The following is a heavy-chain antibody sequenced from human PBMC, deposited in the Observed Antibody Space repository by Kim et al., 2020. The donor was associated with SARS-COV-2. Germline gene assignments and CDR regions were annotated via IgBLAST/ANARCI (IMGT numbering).Heavy chain of an antibody. J-gene: IGHJ6*02. CDR3: AREPLYYDILTGYYPTYPYYYYGMVV. V-gene: IGHV1-3*01. Sequence: ASVKVSCKASGYTFTSYAMHWVRQAPGQRLEWMGWINAGNGNTKYSQKFQGRVTITRDTSASTAYMELSSLRSEDTAVYYCAREPLYYDILTGYYPTYPYYYYGMVVWGQGTTVTVSS. D-gene: IGHD3-9*01. CDR2: INAGNGNT. CDR1: GYTFTSYA.